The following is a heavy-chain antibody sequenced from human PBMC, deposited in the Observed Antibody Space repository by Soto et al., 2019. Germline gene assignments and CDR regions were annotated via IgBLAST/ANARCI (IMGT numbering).Heavy chain of an antibody. CDR1: GFTFTNYA. D-gene: IGHD4-4*01. V-gene: IGHV3-23*01. Sequence: GSLRLSCAASGFTFTNYAMTWVRQAPGKGLEWVSISSGSGSGGSTNYADSVKGRFTISRDNSKNTLYLQMNSLRVEDTAVYYCAKDRDDYRNYVFDYWGQGTLVTVSS. J-gene: IGHJ4*02. CDR2: SSGSGSGGST. CDR3: AKDRDDYRNYVFDY.